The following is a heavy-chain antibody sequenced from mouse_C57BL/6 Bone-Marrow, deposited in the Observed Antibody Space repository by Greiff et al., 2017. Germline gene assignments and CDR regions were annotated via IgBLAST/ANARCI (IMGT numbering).Heavy chain of an antibody. Sequence: VQLQQSGPELVKPGASVKISCKASGYTFTDYSMNWVKQSHGKSLEWIGDINPNNGGTSYNQKFKGKATLTVDKSSSTAYMELRSLTSEDSAVYYGARSLYYDYDEGFAYWGQGTLVTVSA. D-gene: IGHD2-4*01. J-gene: IGHJ3*01. CDR2: INPNNGGT. CDR1: GYTFTDYS. V-gene: IGHV1-26*01. CDR3: ARSLYYDYDEGFAY.